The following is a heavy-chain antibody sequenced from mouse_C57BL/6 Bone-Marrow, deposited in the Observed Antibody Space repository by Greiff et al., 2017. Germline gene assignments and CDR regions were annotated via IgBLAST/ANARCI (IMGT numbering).Heavy chain of an antibody. CDR1: GFTFTSYW. J-gene: IGHJ3*01. CDR2: IDPSDSYT. D-gene: IGHD1-1*01. CDR3: ARETTAVEAWFAY. V-gene: IGHV1-69*01. Sequence: QVQLQQPGAELVMPGASVKLSCKASGFTFTSYWMHWVKQRPGQGLEWIGVIDPSDSYTNYNQQFTGKSTLTVDKSSSTAYMQLSSLTSEDSAVYYGARETTAVEAWFAYWGQGTLVTVSA.